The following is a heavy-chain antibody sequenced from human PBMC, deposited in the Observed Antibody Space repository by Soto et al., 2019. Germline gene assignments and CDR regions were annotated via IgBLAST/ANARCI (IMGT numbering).Heavy chain of an antibody. Sequence: SETLSLTGAVSGGSISSGGYSWSWIRQPPGKGLEWIGYIYHSGSTYYNPSLKSRVTISVDSSKNQFSLKLTSVTAADTAVYYCARFDYGDYYYFDYWGQGTLVTVSS. CDR3: ARFDYGDYYYFDY. V-gene: IGHV4-30-2*01. CDR1: GGSISSGGYS. CDR2: IYHSGST. J-gene: IGHJ4*02. D-gene: IGHD4-17*01.